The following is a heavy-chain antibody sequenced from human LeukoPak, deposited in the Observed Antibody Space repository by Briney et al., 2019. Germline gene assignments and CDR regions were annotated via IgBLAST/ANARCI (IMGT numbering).Heavy chain of an antibody. J-gene: IGHJ6*02. CDR3: VKDPDCSDTSCYPYYYYGMDV. V-gene: IGHV3-64D*06. CDR1: GFTFSSYA. Sequence: PGGSLRLSCSASGFTFSSYALHWVRQAPGKGLEYVSTIVNNGGNTYYADSVKGRFTISRDNSKNTLYLQMSSLRAEDTAVYFCVKDPDCSDTSCYPYYYYGMDVWGQGTTVTVSS. D-gene: IGHD2-2*01. CDR2: IVNNGGNT.